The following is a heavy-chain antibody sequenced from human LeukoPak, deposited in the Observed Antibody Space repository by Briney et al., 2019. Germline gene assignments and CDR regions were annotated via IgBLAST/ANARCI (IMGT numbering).Heavy chain of an antibody. D-gene: IGHD3-22*01. Sequence: GESLKISCQGSGYSFTSYWIGWVRQMPGKGLEWMVNIYPGDSDTRYSPSFQGQVTISADKSISTAYLQWSSLKASDTAMYYCARQYDSSGYYSWYFDYWGQGTLVTVSS. V-gene: IGHV5-51*01. CDR2: IYPGDSDT. CDR1: GYSFTSYW. CDR3: ARQYDSSGYYSWYFDY. J-gene: IGHJ4*02.